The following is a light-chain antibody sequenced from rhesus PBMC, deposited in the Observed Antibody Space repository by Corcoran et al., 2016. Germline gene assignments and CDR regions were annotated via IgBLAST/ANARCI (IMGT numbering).Light chain of an antibody. CDR2: EAS. V-gene: IGKV1-22*01. CDR1: KGITNE. Sequence: DIQMTQSPSSLSASVGDRVTITCRASKGITNELAWYQQKPGESPNLLIYEASSLQSGIPSRFSGSGSGTDFTLTIRRLQSDDFATYYCPHYYSTPWTFGQETKVDIK. J-gene: IGKJ1*01. CDR3: PHYYSTPWT.